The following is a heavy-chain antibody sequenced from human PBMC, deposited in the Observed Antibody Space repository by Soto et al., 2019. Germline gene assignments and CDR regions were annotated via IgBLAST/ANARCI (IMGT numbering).Heavy chain of an antibody. V-gene: IGHV1-2*04. D-gene: IGHD2-15*01. Sequence: GASVKVSWKASGNTFTRYDINWGRQATGQRLEWMGWINPNSGGTNYAQKFQGWVTMTRDTSISTAYMELSRLRSDDTAVYYCARDDCSGGSCYPPTGAFDIWGQGTMVTVSS. CDR1: GNTFTRYD. J-gene: IGHJ3*02. CDR2: INPNSGGT. CDR3: ARDDCSGGSCYPPTGAFDI.